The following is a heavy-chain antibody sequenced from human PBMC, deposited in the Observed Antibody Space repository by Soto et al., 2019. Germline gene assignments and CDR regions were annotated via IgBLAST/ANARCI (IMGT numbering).Heavy chain of an antibody. V-gene: IGHV4-61*01. J-gene: IGHJ4*02. CDR2: IYYSGST. Sequence: PSETLSLTCTVSGGSVSSGSYYWSWIRRPPGKGLEWIGYIYYSGSTNYNPSLKSRVTISVDTSKNQFSLKLSSVTAADTAVYYCARTYKSRTTLSFFDYWGQGTLVTVSS. D-gene: IGHD1-7*01. CDR3: ARTYKSRTTLSFFDY. CDR1: GGSVSSGSYY.